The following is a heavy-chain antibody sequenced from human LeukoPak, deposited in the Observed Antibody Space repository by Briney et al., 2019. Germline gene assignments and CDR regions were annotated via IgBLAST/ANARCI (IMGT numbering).Heavy chain of an antibody. Sequence: SETLSLTCTVSGGSISSYYWSWIRQPAGKGLEGIGRIYTSGSTNYNPSLKSRVTMSVDMSKNQFSLKLSSVTAADTAVYFCARDPLHSSQGIDFWGQGTLVTVSS. D-gene: IGHD6-6*01. CDR2: IYTSGST. CDR1: GGSISSYY. CDR3: ARDPLHSSQGIDF. J-gene: IGHJ4*02. V-gene: IGHV4-4*07.